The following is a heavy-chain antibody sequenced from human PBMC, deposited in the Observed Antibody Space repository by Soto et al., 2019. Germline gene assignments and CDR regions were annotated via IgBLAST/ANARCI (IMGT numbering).Heavy chain of an antibody. Sequence: GASVKVSCKVSGYTLTELSMHWVRQAPGKGLEWMGGFDPEDGETIYAQKFQSRVTMTEDTSTDTAYMELSSLRSEDTAVYYCATHIGSSGWPAIDYWGQGTLVTVSS. J-gene: IGHJ4*02. CDR3: ATHIGSSGWPAIDY. CDR1: GYTLTELS. D-gene: IGHD6-19*01. V-gene: IGHV1-24*01. CDR2: FDPEDGET.